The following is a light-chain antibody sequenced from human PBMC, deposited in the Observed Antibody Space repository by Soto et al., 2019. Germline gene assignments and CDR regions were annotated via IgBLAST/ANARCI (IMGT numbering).Light chain of an antibody. CDR3: QQYNSYWST. Sequence: DLPMTQSPSTLSASVGDRVTITCRASQSISSWLAWYQQKPGKAPKLLIYDASSLESGVPSRFSGSGSGTEFTLAISSLQPDDFATYYCQQYNSYWSTFGQGTKLEIK. CDR1: QSISSW. J-gene: IGKJ2*01. V-gene: IGKV1-5*01. CDR2: DAS.